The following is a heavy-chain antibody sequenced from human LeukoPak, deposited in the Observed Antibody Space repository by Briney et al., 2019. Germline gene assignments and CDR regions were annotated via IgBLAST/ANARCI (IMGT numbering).Heavy chain of an antibody. CDR3: TSPGPSYSSGWYYSFDY. Sequence: GASVKVSCKASGYTFTSYYMHWVRQAPGQGLEWMGIINPSGGSTSYAQKFQGRVTMTRDTSTSTVYMELSSLRSEDTAVYYCTSPGPSYSSGWYYSFDYWGQGTLVTVSS. J-gene: IGHJ4*02. CDR2: INPSGGST. CDR1: GYTFTSYY. V-gene: IGHV1-46*01. D-gene: IGHD6-19*01.